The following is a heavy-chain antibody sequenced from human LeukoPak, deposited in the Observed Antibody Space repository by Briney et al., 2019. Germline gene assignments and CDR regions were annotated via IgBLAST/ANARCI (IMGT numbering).Heavy chain of an antibody. CDR2: MNPNSGNT. CDR3: ARGPDYYGSGRQRDYYYYYMDV. V-gene: IGHV1-8*03. Sequence: ASVKVSCKASGYTFTSYDINWVRQATGQGLEWMGWMNPNSGNTGYAQKFQGRVTITRNTSISTAYMELSSLRSEDTAVYYCARGPDYYGSGRQRDYYYYYMDVWGKGTTVTVSS. CDR1: GYTFTSYD. D-gene: IGHD3-10*01. J-gene: IGHJ6*03.